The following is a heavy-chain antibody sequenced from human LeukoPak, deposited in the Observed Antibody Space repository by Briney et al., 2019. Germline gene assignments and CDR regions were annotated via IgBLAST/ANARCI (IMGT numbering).Heavy chain of an antibody. V-gene: IGHV4-4*02. J-gene: IGHJ4*02. D-gene: IGHD3-9*01. Sequence: SETLSLTCGVSGVSISSSEWWIWVRQPPGQGLEWIGEIHRDGRTRYNPSLKSRVTMPIDYSKNQFSLKVSSVTAADTAIYYCGKTDIYFNPIDYWGPGSLVTVSS. CDR2: IHRDGRT. CDR1: GVSISSSEW. CDR3: GKTDIYFNPIDY.